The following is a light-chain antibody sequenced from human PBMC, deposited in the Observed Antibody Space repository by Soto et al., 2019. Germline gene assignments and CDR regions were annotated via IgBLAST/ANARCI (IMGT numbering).Light chain of an antibody. CDR1: QSVSNNY. V-gene: IGKV3-20*01. Sequence: EIVLMQSPGTLSLSPGERATLSCRASQSVSNNYVAWYQQKPGQAPRLLIAGASSRATGIPDRFSGSGSGTDFTLPISRLEPQEFAVYYCQQYGTSPPLTFGGGTKVEIK. CDR2: GAS. CDR3: QQYGTSPPLT. J-gene: IGKJ4*01.